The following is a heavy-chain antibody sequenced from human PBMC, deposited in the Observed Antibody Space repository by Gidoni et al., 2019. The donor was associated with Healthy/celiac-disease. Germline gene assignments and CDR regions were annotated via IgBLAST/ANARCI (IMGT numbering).Heavy chain of an antibody. V-gene: IGHV3-7*01. CDR3: ARDLQGGVVISYYYYYYMDV. J-gene: IGHJ6*03. CDR1: GFAFSSYW. D-gene: IGHD3-3*01. CDR2: IKQDGSEK. Sequence: EVQLVESGGGLDQPGGSLRLSCAASGFAFSSYWMSWVRQAPGKGLEWVANIKQDGSEKYYVDSVKGRFTISRDNAKNSLYLQMNSLRAEDTAVYYCARDLQGGVVISYYYYYYMDVWGKGTTVTVSS.